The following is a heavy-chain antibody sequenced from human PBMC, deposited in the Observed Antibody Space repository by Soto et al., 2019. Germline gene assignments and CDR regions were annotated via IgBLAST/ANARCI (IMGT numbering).Heavy chain of an antibody. CDR1: GFTFSSYS. CDR2: ISGSGGST. D-gene: IGHD2-15*01. Sequence: LRLSCAASGFTFSSYSMSWVRQAPGKGLEWVSAISGSGGSTYYADSVKGRFTISRDNSKNTLYLQMNSLRAEDTAVYYCAKGIVVVVAATNYWGQGTLVTVSS. CDR3: AKGIVVVVAATNY. J-gene: IGHJ4*02. V-gene: IGHV3-23*01.